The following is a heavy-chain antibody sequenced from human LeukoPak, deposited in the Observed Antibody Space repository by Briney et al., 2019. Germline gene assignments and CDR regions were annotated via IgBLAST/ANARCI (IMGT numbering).Heavy chain of an antibody. J-gene: IGHJ4*02. CDR2: IYSGGST. CDR3: ARAPAAAGLFDY. CDR1: GFTVSSNY. D-gene: IGHD6-13*01. Sequence: PGGSQRLSCAASGFTVSSNYMSWVRQAPGKGLEWVSVIYSGGSTYYADSVKGRFTISRDNSKNTLYLQMNSLRAEDTAVYYCARAPAAAGLFDYWGQGTLITVYS. V-gene: IGHV3-66*01.